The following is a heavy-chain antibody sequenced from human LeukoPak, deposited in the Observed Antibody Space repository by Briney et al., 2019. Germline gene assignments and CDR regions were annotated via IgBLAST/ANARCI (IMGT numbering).Heavy chain of an antibody. CDR2: INHSGST. CDR3: ARVSRRRCCLVY. CDR1: GGSFSGYY. V-gene: IGHV4-34*01. Sequence: SETLSLTCAVYGGSFSGYYWSWIRQPPGKGLEWIGEINHSGSTNYNPSLKSRVTISVDTSKNQFSLKLSSVTAADTAVYYCARVSRRRCCLVYWGQGTLVTVSS. J-gene: IGHJ4*02. D-gene: IGHD3-16*01.